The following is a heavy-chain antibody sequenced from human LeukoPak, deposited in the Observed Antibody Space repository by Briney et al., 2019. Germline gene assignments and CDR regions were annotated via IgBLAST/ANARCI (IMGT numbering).Heavy chain of an antibody. CDR2: IYTSGST. CDR3: ARGRFLEWLPPYFDY. D-gene: IGHD3-3*01. J-gene: IGHJ4*02. Sequence: SETLSLTCTVSGGSISSYYWSWIRQPAGKGLEWIGRIYTSGSTNYNPSLKSRVTISVDTSKNQFSLKLSSVTAADTAVYYCARGRFLEWLPPYFDYWGQGTLVTVSS. V-gene: IGHV4-4*07. CDR1: GGSISSYY.